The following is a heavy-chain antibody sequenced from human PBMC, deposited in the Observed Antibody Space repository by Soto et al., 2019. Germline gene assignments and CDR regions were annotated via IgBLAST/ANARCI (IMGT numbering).Heavy chain of an antibody. Sequence: EVQLLESGGGLVQPGGSLRLSCAASGFTFSNSDMSWVRQALGKGLEWVSYISRSGDSTYYADSVKGRFTISRDNSKNTLRLQVNSPRNEDTAVYYCAFSSGWFEAFDVWGQGTMVTVSS. V-gene: IGHV3-23*01. CDR3: AFSSGWFEAFDV. CDR2: ISRSGDST. CDR1: GFTFSNSD. J-gene: IGHJ3*01. D-gene: IGHD6-19*01.